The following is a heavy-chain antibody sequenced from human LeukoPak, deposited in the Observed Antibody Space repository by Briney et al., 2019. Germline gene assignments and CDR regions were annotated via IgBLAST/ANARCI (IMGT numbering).Heavy chain of an antibody. D-gene: IGHD3-22*01. CDR3: ARDMDYYDSSGYADY. CDR2: IWYDGSNK. V-gene: IGHV3-33*01. J-gene: IGHJ4*02. CDR1: GFIFSSYG. Sequence: GRSLRLSCAASGFIFSSYGMHWVRQAPGKGLEWVAVIWYDGSNKYYADSVKGRFTISRDNSKNTLYLQMNSLRAEDTAVYYCARDMDYYDSSGYADYWGQGTLVTVSS.